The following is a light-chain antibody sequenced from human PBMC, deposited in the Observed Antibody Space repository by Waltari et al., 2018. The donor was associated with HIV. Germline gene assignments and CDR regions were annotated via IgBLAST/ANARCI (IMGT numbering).Light chain of an antibody. Sequence: QSALTQPPSASGSPGQSVTFSCTGTSRDVGAYNFVSWYQQHPGQAPKLIIYGVNQRPSGVPDRFSGSKSGNTASLTISGLQLEDEAEFYCASFSRGLTLVVFGGGTHVTVL. CDR2: GVN. CDR1: SRDVGAYNF. CDR3: ASFSRGLTLVV. V-gene: IGLV2-8*01. J-gene: IGLJ2*01.